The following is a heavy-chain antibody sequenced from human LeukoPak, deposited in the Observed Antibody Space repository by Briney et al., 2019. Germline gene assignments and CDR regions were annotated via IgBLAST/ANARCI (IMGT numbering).Heavy chain of an antibody. V-gene: IGHV1-18*01. D-gene: IGHD3-3*01. CDR3: ARGNTGRFWSGSCYFDY. Sequence: ASVKVSCKASGYTFTSYGISWVRQAPGQGLEWMGWISAYNGNTNYAQKLQGRVTMTTDTSTSTAYMELRSLRSDDTAVYYCARGNTGRFWSGSCYFDYWGQGTLVTVSS. CDR1: GYTFTSYG. J-gene: IGHJ4*02. CDR2: ISAYNGNT.